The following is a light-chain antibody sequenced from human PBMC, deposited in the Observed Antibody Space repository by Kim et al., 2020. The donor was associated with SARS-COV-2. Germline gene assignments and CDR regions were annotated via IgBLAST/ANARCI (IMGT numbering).Light chain of an antibody. CDR3: QAWDSSTVV. J-gene: IGLJ2*01. CDR1: KLGYKF. Sequence: SYELTQPPSVSVSPGQTASITCSGDKLGYKFACWYQQKPGQSPVVVIYQDTKRPSGIPERFSGSSSGNTATLTISGTQAMDEADYYCQAWDSSTVVFGGG. CDR2: QDT. V-gene: IGLV3-1*01.